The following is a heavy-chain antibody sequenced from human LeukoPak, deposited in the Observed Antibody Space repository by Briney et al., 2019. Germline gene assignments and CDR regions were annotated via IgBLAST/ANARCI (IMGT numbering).Heavy chain of an antibody. CDR3: ARGNYDFWSDPKWFDP. V-gene: IGHV4-34*01. CDR1: GGSFSGYY. Sequence: SETLSLTCAVYGGSFSGYYWSWIRQPPGKGLEWIGEINHSGSTNYNPSLKSRVTISVDTSKNQFSLKLSSVTAVDTAVYYCARGNYDFWSDPKWFDPWGQGTLVTVSS. CDR2: INHSGST. D-gene: IGHD3-3*01. J-gene: IGHJ5*02.